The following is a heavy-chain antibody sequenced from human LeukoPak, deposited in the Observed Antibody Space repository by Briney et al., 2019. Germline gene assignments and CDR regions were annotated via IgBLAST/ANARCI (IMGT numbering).Heavy chain of an antibody. V-gene: IGHV3-7*01. CDR2: IKQDGSEK. Sequence: PGGSLRLSCAASGFTFSSYWMSGVRQAPGKGLEWVANIKQDGSEKYYVDSVKGRFTISRDNAKNSLYLQMNSLRAEDTAVYYCARTDNGYYDSSGYYYDYWGQGTLVTVS. J-gene: IGHJ4*02. CDR3: ARTDNGYYDSSGYYYDY. CDR1: GFTFSSYW. D-gene: IGHD3-22*01.